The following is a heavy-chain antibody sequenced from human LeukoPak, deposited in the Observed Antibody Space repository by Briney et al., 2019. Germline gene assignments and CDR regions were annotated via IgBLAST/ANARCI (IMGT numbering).Heavy chain of an antibody. CDR2: ISGSGGST. D-gene: IGHD3-22*01. J-gene: IGHJ4*02. Sequence: GGSLRLACTTSGFTFSIYAMHWVRQAPGKGLEWVSAISGSGGSTYYADSVKGRFTISRDNSKNTLYLQMNSLRAEDTAVYYCAKTILRYYYDTSGSDFDYWGQGTLVTVSS. V-gene: IGHV3-23*01. CDR3: AKTILRYYYDTSGSDFDY. CDR1: GFTFSIYA.